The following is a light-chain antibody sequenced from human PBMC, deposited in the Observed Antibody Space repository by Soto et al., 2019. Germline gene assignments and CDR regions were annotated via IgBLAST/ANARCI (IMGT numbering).Light chain of an antibody. CDR2: DAS. V-gene: IGKV3-15*01. J-gene: IGKJ1*01. CDR1: QSIGST. Sequence: EIVMTQSPATLSVSPGERATLSCRASQSIGSTLAWYQQKPGQTPRLLIYDASTRATGIPARFSGIGSGTEFTLTITRLEPEDFAVYYCQQYGTSLRGTFGQGTKVDIK. CDR3: QQYGTSLRGT.